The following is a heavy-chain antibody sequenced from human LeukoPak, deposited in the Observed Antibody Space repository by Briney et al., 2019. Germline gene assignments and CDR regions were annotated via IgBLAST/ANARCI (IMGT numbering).Heavy chain of an antibody. Sequence: GGSLRLSCAASGFTFSSYEMNWVRQAPGKGLEGVSYISSSGSTIYYAASVEGGFTISRDNAKNSLYLQMNSLRAEDTAVYYCARVGAYDSFDYWGQGTLVTVSS. CDR1: GFTFSSYE. CDR3: ARVGAYDSFDY. CDR2: ISSSGSTI. D-gene: IGHD3-22*01. J-gene: IGHJ4*02. V-gene: IGHV3-48*03.